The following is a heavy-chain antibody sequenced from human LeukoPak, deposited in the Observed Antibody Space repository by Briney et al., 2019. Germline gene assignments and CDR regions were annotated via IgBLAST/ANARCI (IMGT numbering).Heavy chain of an antibody. CDR1: GGSISSGDYY. Sequence: SETLSLTCTVSGGSISSGDYYWSWIRQPPGKGLEWIGYIYYSGSTYYNPSLKSRVTISVGTSKNQFSLKLSSVTAADTAVYYCATTMVRGVTSDAFDIWGQGTMVTVS. J-gene: IGHJ3*02. CDR3: ATTMVRGVTSDAFDI. CDR2: IYYSGST. D-gene: IGHD3-10*01. V-gene: IGHV4-30-4*08.